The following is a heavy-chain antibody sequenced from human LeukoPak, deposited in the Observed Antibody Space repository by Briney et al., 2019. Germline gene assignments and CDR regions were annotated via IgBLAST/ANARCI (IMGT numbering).Heavy chain of an antibody. CDR2: ISSGSSNI. CDR1: GFIFSSYI. J-gene: IGHJ4*02. D-gene: IGHD3-10*01. Sequence: GGSLRLSCAASGFIFSSYIMNWVRQDPGKGLEWVSSISSGSSNIYYADSVKGRFTISRDNAKNSLYLQVNSLRAEDTAVYYCARLGSGSLYYFDFWGQGTLVTVSS. CDR3: ARLGSGSLYYFDF. V-gene: IGHV3-21*01.